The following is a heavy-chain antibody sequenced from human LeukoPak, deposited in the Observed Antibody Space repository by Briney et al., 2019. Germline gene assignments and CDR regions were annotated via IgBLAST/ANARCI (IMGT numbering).Heavy chain of an antibody. D-gene: IGHD3-22*01. CDR2: IYYSGST. Sequence: SETLSLTCAVYGGSFSGYYWSWIRQPPGKGLEWIGYIYYSGSTNYNPSLKSRVTISVDTSKNQFSLKLSSVTAADTAVYYCAREYDSSGYYDYWGQGTLVTVSS. CDR3: AREYDSSGYYDY. J-gene: IGHJ4*02. CDR1: GGSFSGYY. V-gene: IGHV4-59*01.